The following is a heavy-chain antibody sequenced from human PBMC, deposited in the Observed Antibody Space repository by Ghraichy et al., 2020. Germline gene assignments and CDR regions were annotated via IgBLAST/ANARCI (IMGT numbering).Heavy chain of an antibody. D-gene: IGHD2-2*01. CDR3: ARDYGFPLVVVPAAPAY. J-gene: IGHJ4*02. CDR2: IKQDGNEK. CDR1: GFTFRSYW. Sequence: GGSLRLSCAASGFTFRSYWMSWFRQAPGKGLEWVANIKQDGNEKYYVDSVKGRFTISRDNAKKSLFLQMDSLRGEDTAVYYCARDYGFPLVVVPAAPAYWGQGTLVTVTS. V-gene: IGHV3-7*03.